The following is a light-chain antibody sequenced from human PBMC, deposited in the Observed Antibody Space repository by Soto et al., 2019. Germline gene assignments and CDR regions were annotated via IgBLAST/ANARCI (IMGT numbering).Light chain of an antibody. J-gene: IGLJ3*02. V-gene: IGLV4-69*01. CDR1: SGHSSYA. Sequence: QAVVTQSPSASASLGASVKLTCTLSSGHSSYAIAWHQQQPEKGPRYLMKVDSDGSHVKGDGIPDRFSGSSSGAERYLAISSLQPEDEADYYCETWGTGTWVFGGGTKVTVL. CDR3: ETWGTGTWV. CDR2: VDSDGSH.